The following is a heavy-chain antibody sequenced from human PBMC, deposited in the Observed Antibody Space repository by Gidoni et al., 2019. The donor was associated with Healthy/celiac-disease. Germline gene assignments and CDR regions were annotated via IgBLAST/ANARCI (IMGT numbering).Heavy chain of an antibody. CDR3: TRRDCSSTSCYTQNDY. D-gene: IGHD2-2*02. CDR2: IRSKANSYAT. J-gene: IGHJ4*02. Sequence: EVQLVESGGGLVQPGGSLKLSCAASGFTFSGSAMHWVRQASGKGLEWVGRIRSKANSYATAYAASVKGRFTISRDDSKNTAYLQMNSLKTEDTAVYYCTRRDCSSTSCYTQNDYWGQGTLVTVSS. V-gene: IGHV3-73*02. CDR1: GFTFSGSA.